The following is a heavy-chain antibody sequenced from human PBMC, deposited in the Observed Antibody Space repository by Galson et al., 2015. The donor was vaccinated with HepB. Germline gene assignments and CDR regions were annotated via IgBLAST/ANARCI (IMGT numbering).Heavy chain of an antibody. Sequence: SLRLSCAASGFTFSSYGMHWVRQAPGKGLEWVAVIWYDGSNKYYAGSVKGRFTISRDNPKNTLYLQMNSLRAEDTAVYYCARAKPVAGAFDIWGQGTMVTVSS. V-gene: IGHV3-33*08. D-gene: IGHD5-12*01. CDR1: GFTFSSYG. CDR3: ARAKPVAGAFDI. J-gene: IGHJ3*02. CDR2: IWYDGSNK.